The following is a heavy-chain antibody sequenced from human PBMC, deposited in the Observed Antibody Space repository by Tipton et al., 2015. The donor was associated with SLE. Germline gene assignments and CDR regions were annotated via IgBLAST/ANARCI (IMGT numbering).Heavy chain of an antibody. CDR2: ISWNSGSI. CDR3: ASPQLGIDAFDI. Sequence: RSLRLSCAASGFTFDDYAMHWVRQAPGKGLEWVSGISWNSGSIGYADSVKGRFTISRDNAKNSLYLQMNSLRAEDTAVYYCASPQLGIDAFDIWGQGTMVTVSS. D-gene: IGHD7-27*01. CDR1: GFTFDDYA. V-gene: IGHV3-9*01. J-gene: IGHJ3*02.